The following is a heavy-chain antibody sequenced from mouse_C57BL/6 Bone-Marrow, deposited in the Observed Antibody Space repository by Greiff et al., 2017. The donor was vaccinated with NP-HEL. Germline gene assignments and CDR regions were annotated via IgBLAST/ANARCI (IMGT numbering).Heavy chain of an antibody. D-gene: IGHD5-1-1*01. CDR1: GFTFTDYY. Sequence: EVMLVESGGGLVQPGGSLSLSCAASGFTFTDYYMSWVRQPPGKALEWLGFIRNKANGYTTEYSASVKGRFTISRDNSQSILYLQMNALRAEDSATYYCAEIRDWYLDVWGTGTTFTVSS. V-gene: IGHV7-3*01. CDR2: IRNKANGYTT. J-gene: IGHJ1*03. CDR3: AEIRDWYLDV.